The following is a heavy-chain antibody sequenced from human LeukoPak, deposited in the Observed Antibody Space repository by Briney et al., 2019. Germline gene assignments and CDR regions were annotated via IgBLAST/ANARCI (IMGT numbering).Heavy chain of an antibody. V-gene: IGHV4-39*07. CDR2: IYYSGNT. CDR3: ARVALEYSSSSGSLGWFDH. J-gene: IGHJ5*02. CDR1: GGSISSTSYY. Sequence: PSETLSLTCTVSGGSISSTSYYWGWIRQPPGKGLDWIGSIYYSGNTYYNPSLKSRVTISVDTSKNQFSLKLSSVTAAATAVYYCARVALEYSSSSGSLGWFDHWGQGTLVTVSS. D-gene: IGHD6-6*01.